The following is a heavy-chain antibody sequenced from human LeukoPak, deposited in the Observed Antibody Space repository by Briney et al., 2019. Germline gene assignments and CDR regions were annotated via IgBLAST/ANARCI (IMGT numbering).Heavy chain of an antibody. V-gene: IGHV3-23*01. J-gene: IGHJ4*02. CDR3: ATRGTTATKYFDD. Sequence: GGSLRLSCAASGFTFRCYVMSWVRQAPGKGLEWVSTITGSGTSTYYADSVKGRFTISRDNSKNTLHLQMNSLRAEDTAVYYRATRGTTATKYFDDWGQGTLVTVSS. D-gene: IGHD1-1*01. CDR1: GFTFRCYV. CDR2: ITGSGTST.